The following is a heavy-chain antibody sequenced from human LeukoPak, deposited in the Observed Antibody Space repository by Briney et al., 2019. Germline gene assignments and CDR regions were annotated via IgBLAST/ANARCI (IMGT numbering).Heavy chain of an antibody. J-gene: IGHJ4*02. CDR2: IRVSGST. CDR1: GFTFSSYA. Sequence: GGSLRLSCAASGFTFSSYAMSWVRQAPGKGLEWVSGIRVSGSTYYPDSVTGRFTISRDNSENTLYLQMSGLGAEDTAIYYCAKGTGDTAYYFDFWGQGVLVTVSS. V-gene: IGHV3-23*01. CDR3: AKGTGDTAYYFDF. D-gene: IGHD7-27*01.